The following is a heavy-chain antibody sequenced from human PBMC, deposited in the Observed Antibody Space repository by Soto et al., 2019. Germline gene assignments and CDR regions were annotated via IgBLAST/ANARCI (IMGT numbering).Heavy chain of an antibody. V-gene: IGHV4-34*01. Sequence: PSXTLSLTCAVYGGSFSGYYWSWIRQPPGKGLEWIGEINHSGSTNYNPSLKSRVTISVDTSKNQFSLKLSSVTAADTAVYYCARYYYDSCGYSPRAFDYWGQGTLVTVSS. D-gene: IGHD3-22*01. J-gene: IGHJ4*02. CDR1: GGSFSGYY. CDR2: INHSGST. CDR3: ARYYYDSCGYSPRAFDY.